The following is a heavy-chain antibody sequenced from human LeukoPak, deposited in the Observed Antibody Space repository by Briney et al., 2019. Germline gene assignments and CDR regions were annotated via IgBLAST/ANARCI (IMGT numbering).Heavy chain of an antibody. V-gene: IGHV3-66*01. Sequence: GGSQRLSCAVSGFTVSSDYMSWVRQAPGKGLEWVSVIYSGGSTYYADSVKGRFTISRDNSKNTLYLQMNSLRAEDTAVYYCASTFYGDSPPYWGQGTLVTVSS. CDR3: ASTFYGDSPPY. CDR2: IYSGGST. J-gene: IGHJ4*02. CDR1: GFTVSSDY. D-gene: IGHD4-17*01.